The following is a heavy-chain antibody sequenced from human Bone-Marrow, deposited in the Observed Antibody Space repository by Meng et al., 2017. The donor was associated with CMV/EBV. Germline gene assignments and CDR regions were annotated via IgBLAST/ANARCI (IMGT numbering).Heavy chain of an antibody. D-gene: IGHD3-10*01. CDR1: GFTFSSYA. CDR2: ISGSGGST. V-gene: IGHV3-23*01. CDR3: ANSGGSGSYPSPYYYGMDV. J-gene: IGHJ6*02. Sequence: GESLKISCASYGFTFSSYAMSWVRQAPGKGLEWVSAISGSGGSTYYADSVKGRFTISRDNSKNTLYLQMNSRRAEDTAVYYCANSGGSGSYPSPYYYGMDVWGQGTTVTVSS.